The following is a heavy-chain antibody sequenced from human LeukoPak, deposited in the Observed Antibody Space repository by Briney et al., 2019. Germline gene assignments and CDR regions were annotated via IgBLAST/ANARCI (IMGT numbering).Heavy chain of an antibody. D-gene: IGHD3-22*01. V-gene: IGHV4-30-4*01. CDR2: IYYSGST. Sequence: SETLSLTCTVSGGSISSGDYYWSWIRQPPGKGLEWIGYIYYSGSTYSNPSLKSRVTMSVDTSKNQFSLKLTSVTAADTAVYYCARSFGKMVVVDDAFDIWGQGTMVAVSP. CDR1: GGSISSGDYY. J-gene: IGHJ3*02. CDR3: ARSFGKMVVVDDAFDI.